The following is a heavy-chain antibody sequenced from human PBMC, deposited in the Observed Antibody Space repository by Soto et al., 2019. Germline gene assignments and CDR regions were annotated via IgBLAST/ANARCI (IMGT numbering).Heavy chain of an antibody. Sequence: PAETLSLTCTVSGGSISSGGYYWSWIRQHPGKGLEWIGYIYYSGSTYYNPSLKSRVTISVDTSKNQCSLKLSSVTAADTAVYYCAGTTGTTLTSYLPFDYWGQGTLVTVS. V-gene: IGHV4-31*03. J-gene: IGHJ4*02. CDR2: IYYSGST. CDR1: GGSISSGGYY. CDR3: AGTTGTTLTSYLPFDY. D-gene: IGHD1-1*01.